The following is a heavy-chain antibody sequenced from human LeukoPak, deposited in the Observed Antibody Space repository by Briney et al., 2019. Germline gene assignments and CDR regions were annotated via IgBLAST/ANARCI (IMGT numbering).Heavy chain of an antibody. J-gene: IGHJ4*02. V-gene: IGHV4-59*01. CDR3: ARGIAAAASFDF. CDR2: ISYSGST. CDR1: GGSISSYY. Sequence: PSETLSLTCTVSGGSISSYYWGWIRQPPGKGLEWIGYISYSGSTNYNPSLKSRVTISVDTSKNQFSLRLSPVTAADTAVYYCARGIAAAASFDFWGQGILVTVSS. D-gene: IGHD6-13*01.